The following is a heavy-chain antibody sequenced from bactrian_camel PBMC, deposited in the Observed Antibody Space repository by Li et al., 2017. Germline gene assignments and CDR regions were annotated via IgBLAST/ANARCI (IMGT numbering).Heavy chain of an antibody. D-gene: IGHD2*01. CDR3: AADRRRHGPPSLRPGDYSV. CDR1: GYTTNGSY. J-gene: IGHJ4*01. CDR2: IEKVGKT. V-gene: IGHV3S53*01. Sequence: VQLVESGGGSVQAGGSLRLSCQASGYTTNGSYCMAWFRQIPGKEREGVATIEKVGKTTYAESVRGRFTISKDNARNWLDLQMDSLEPGDTARYYCAADRRRHGPPSLRPGDYSVWGQGTQVTVS.